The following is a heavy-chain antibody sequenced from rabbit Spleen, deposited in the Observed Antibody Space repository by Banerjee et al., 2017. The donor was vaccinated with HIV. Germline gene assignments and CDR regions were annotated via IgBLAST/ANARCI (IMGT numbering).Heavy chain of an antibody. Sequence: QEQLVESGGGLVQPEGSLTLTCKASGVSFSDKDVMCWVRQAPGKGLEWITCINIATGKSVYASWVSGRLIMSRTSSTTVTLQMTSLTAADTATYFCARDSGVGPYIDGYFNLWGPGTLVTVS. CDR2: INIATGKS. V-gene: IGHV1S45*01. D-gene: IGHD3-3*01. CDR1: GVSFSDKDV. J-gene: IGHJ4*01. CDR3: ARDSGVGPYIDGYFNL.